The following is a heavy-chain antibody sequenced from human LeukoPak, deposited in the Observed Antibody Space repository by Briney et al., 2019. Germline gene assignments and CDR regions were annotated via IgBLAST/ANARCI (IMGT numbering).Heavy chain of an antibody. CDR3: ARGRGAYYYDSSGSSGMDV. CDR2: IYYSGST. CDR1: GGSISSGDYY. J-gene: IGHJ6*04. V-gene: IGHV4-30-4*08. D-gene: IGHD3-22*01. Sequence: SETLSLTCAVSGGSISSGDYYWSWIRQPPGKGLEWIGYIYYSGSTYYNPSLKSRVTISVDTSKNQFSLKLSSVTAADTAVYYCARGRGAYYYDSSGSSGMDVWGKGTTVTVSS.